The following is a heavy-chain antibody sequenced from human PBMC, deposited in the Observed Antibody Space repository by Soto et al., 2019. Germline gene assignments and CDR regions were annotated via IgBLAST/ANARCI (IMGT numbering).Heavy chain of an antibody. CDR2: ISSSSSYI. J-gene: IGHJ4*02. V-gene: IGHV3-21*01. Sequence: EVQLVESGGGLVKPGGSLRLSYAASGFTFSSYSMNWVRQAPGKGLEWVSSISSSSSYIYYADSVKGRFTISRDNAKNSLYLQMNSLRAEDTAVYYCARDRAPLGVDGSEIDYWGQGTLVTVSS. CDR1: GFTFSSYS. CDR3: ARDRAPLGVDGSEIDY. D-gene: IGHD1-26*01.